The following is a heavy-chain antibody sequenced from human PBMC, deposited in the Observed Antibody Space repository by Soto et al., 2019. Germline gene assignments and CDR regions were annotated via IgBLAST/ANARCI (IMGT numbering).Heavy chain of an antibody. J-gene: IGHJ4*02. CDR1: GFTFSSYA. Sequence: EVQLLESGGGLVQPGGSLRLSCAASGFTFSSYAMSWVRQAPGKGLEWVSAISGSGGSTYYADSVKGRFTISRDNCKNTLYLQMNSLRAEDTGVYYCAKENGYSSSWSEFDYWGQGTLVTVSS. V-gene: IGHV3-23*01. CDR3: AKENGYSSSWSEFDY. D-gene: IGHD6-13*01. CDR2: ISGSGGST.